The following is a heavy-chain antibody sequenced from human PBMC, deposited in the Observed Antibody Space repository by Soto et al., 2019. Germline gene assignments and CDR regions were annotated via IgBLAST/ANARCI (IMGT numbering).Heavy chain of an antibody. CDR3: ERGTITFGGVPMLDP. Sequence: GGSLRLSCAASGFTFSDYYMSWIRQAPGKGLEWVSYISSSSSYTNYADSVKGRFTISRDNAKNSLYLQMNSLRAEDTAVYYCERGTITFGGVPMLDPWGQGTLVTVYS. J-gene: IGHJ5*02. V-gene: IGHV3-11*06. CDR2: ISSSSSYT. D-gene: IGHD3-16*01. CDR1: GFTFSDYY.